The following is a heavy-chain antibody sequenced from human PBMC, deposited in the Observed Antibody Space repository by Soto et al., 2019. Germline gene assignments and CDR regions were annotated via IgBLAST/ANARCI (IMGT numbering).Heavy chain of an antibody. V-gene: IGHV3-21*01. D-gene: IGHD5-18*01. CDR1: GFTFTSYS. CDR3: AKLGGFSYNFAY. CDR2: ISTSSSYI. Sequence: EVQLVESGGGLVKPGGSLRLSCAASGFTFTSYSMNWVRQAPGKGLEWVSSISTSSSYIYYADSVKGRFTISRDNAKNSLYLQMISLRAEDTAVYYCAKLGGFSYNFAYWGQGTLVTVSS. J-gene: IGHJ4*02.